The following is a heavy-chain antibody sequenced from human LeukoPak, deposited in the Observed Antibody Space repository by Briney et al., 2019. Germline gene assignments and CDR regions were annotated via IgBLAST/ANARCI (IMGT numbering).Heavy chain of an antibody. V-gene: IGHV3-23*01. D-gene: IGHD1-14*01. J-gene: IGHJ5*01. CDR1: GFTFSSYA. Sequence: GGSLRLSCAASGFTFSSYAMSWVRQAPGKGLEWVSAISGSGGSTYYADSVKGRFTTSRDNPKNTLLLQMNSLRAEDTAAYYCAKPGYITSGWFDYWGQGAPVTVST. CDR3: AKPGYITSGWFDY. CDR2: ISGSGGST.